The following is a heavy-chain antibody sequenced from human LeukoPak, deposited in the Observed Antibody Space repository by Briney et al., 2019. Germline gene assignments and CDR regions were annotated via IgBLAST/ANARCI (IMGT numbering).Heavy chain of an antibody. Sequence: GACLRPSFSPFAFTFSTTSMNWVRHPPGKGLRWVSSISSTSSYIYYADSVKGRFTSSRDNAKNSLYLQMNSMRAEVTAVYYCARGFVVSNQVYWFDPWGQGTLVTVSS. CDR3: ARGFVVSNQVYWFDP. J-gene: IGHJ5*02. V-gene: IGHV3-21*01. CDR1: AFTFSTTS. D-gene: IGHD2-15*01. CDR2: ISSTSSYI.